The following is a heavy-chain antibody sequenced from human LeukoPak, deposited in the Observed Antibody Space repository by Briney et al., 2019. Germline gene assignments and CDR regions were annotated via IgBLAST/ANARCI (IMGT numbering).Heavy chain of an antibody. J-gene: IGHJ3*02. CDR1: GGTFSSYA. Sequence: SVKVSCKASGGTFSSYAISWVRQAPGQGLEWMGGIIPIFGTANHAQKFQGRVTITADKSTSTAYMELSSLRSEDTAVYYCASLEKSFYYGSGSYNSDDAFDIWGQGTMVTVSS. CDR2: IIPIFGTA. V-gene: IGHV1-69*06. CDR3: ASLEKSFYYGSGSYNSDDAFDI. D-gene: IGHD3-10*01.